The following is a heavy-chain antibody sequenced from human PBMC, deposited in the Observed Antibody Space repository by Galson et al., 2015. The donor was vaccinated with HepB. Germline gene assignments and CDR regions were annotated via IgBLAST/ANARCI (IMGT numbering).Heavy chain of an antibody. J-gene: IGHJ4*02. V-gene: IGHV3-21*01. CDR1: GFTFSSYS. Sequence: SLRLSCAASGFTFSSYSMNWVRQAPGKGLEWVSSISSSSSYIYYADSVKGRFTISRDNAKNSLYLQMNSLRAEDTAVYYCAGVVPAARCSDYWGQGTLVTVSS. CDR2: ISSSSSYI. CDR3: AGVVPAARCSDY. D-gene: IGHD2-2*01.